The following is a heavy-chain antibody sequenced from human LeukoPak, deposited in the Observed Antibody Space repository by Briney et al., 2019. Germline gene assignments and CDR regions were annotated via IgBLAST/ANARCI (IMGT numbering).Heavy chain of an antibody. D-gene: IGHD3-10*01. CDR3: ARKYYYNLGSFPFDF. J-gene: IGHJ4*02. CDR1: GGPFSGYF. CDR2: IHNSGTT. V-gene: IGHV4-34*01. Sequence: SETLSLTCAVSGGPFSGYFWSWIRQSSGKGLEWIGEIHNSGTTNYNPSLNSRVTISEDTSKNQFYLNLSSVTAADTAVYYCARKYYYNLGSFPFDFWGQGTLVTVSS.